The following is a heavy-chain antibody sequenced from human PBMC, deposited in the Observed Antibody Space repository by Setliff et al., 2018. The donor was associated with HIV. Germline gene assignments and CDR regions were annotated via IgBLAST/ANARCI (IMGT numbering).Heavy chain of an antibody. D-gene: IGHD6-13*01. CDR1: GFTFSRYS. J-gene: IGHJ6*02. Sequence: GGSLRLSCAASGFTFSRYSMTWVRQAPAKGLEWVSIIISSGGTYYADSVKGRFTVSRDNSKNTLYLQMNSLRPEDTAVYYCARDCRVGWVFTYGMDVWGQGTLVTVSS. CDR3: ARDCRVGWVFTYGMDV. V-gene: IGHV3-66*03. CDR2: IISSGGT.